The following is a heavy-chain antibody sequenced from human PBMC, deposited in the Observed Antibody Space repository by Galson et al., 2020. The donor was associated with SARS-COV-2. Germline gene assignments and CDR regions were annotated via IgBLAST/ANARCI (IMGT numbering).Heavy chain of an antibody. CDR1: GGSIASSGHY. J-gene: IGHJ4*02. CDR3: ARVWGDYGSGSSSFDY. V-gene: IGHV4-30-4*01. Sequence: ETSETLSLTCSVSGGSIASSGHYWSWIRKPPGKGLEWIGYIYYSGTTYYHPSLSSRVTISLDTSMNQFSLKMTSVTAADTAVYYCARVWGDYGSGSSSFDYWGQGTLVTVSS. D-gene: IGHD3-10*01. CDR2: IYYSGTT.